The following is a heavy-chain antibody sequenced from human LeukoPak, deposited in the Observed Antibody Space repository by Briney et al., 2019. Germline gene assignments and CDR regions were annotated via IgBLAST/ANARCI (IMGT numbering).Heavy chain of an antibody. CDR2: ISACNGNT. CDR3: ASDSVPRRATNY. CDR1: GYTFTSYG. Sequence: ASVKVSCKASGYTFTSYGISWVRQAPGQGLEWMGWISACNGNTNYAQKLQGRVTMTTDTSTSTASMELRSMRSDDTAVYYCASDSVPRRATNYWGQGTLVTVSS. J-gene: IGHJ4*02. D-gene: IGHD1-1*01. V-gene: IGHV1-18*01.